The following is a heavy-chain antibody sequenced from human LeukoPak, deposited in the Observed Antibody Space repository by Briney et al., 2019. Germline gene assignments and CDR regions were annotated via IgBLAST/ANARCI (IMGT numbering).Heavy chain of an antibody. CDR2: IYSGGST. V-gene: IGHV3-53*01. J-gene: IGHJ4*02. Sequence: GGSLRLSCAVSGFTFSGNYMSWTRQAPGKGLEWVAVIYSGGSTYYADSAKGRFTISRYNSKNTGYLQMNSPRAEDTAVYFCAIGGGCCQYFYDYWDQGTLVTVSS. CDR1: GFTFSGNY. D-gene: IGHD2-15*01. CDR3: AIGGGCCQYFYDY.